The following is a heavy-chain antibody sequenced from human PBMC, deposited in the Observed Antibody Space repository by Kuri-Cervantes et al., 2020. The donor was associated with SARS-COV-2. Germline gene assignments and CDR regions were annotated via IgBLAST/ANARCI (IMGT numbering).Heavy chain of an antibody. D-gene: IGHD1-14*01. V-gene: IGHV4-30-2*01. CDR3: ARADNGANWFDP. Sequence: SETLSLTCAVSGGSISSGGYSWSWIRQPPGKGLEWIGYIYPSGSTYYNPSLKSRVTISVDRSKNQFSLKLSSVTAADTAVYYCARADNGANWFDPWGQGTLVTVSS. J-gene: IGHJ5*02. CDR1: GGSISSGGYS. CDR2: IYPSGST.